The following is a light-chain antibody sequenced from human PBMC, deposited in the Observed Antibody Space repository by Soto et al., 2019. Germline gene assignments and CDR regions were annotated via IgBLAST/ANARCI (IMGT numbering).Light chain of an antibody. V-gene: IGLV1-47*01. CDR2: RNN. Sequence: QSVLTQPPSASGAPGQRVTISCSGSSSNIGSNYVYWYQQLPGTAPKLLIYRNNQPPSGVPDRFSGSKSGTSASLAISGLGSEDEADYYCAAWDDSRGGCVFGGGTKLTVL. J-gene: IGLJ3*02. CDR1: SSNIGSNY. CDR3: AAWDDSRGGCV.